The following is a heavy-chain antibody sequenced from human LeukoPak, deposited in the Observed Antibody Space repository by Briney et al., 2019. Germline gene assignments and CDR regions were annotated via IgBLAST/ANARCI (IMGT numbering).Heavy chain of an antibody. V-gene: IGHV3-48*03. CDR3: SRNSIVLKYYFDF. CDR2: ISSSGSTI. CDR1: GFTFSSYE. D-gene: IGHD2-8*01. J-gene: IGHJ4*02. Sequence: GGSLRLSCAASGFTFSSYEMNWVRQAPGKGLEWVSYISSSGSTIYYADSVKGRFTISRDNAKNSLYLQMNSLRAEDTAVYYCSRNSIVLKYYFDFWGQGTLVTVSS.